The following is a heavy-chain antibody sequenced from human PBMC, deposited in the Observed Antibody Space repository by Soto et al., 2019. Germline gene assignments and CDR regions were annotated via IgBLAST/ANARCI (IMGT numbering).Heavy chain of an antibody. Sequence: GGSLRLSCAASGFTFSSYAMSWVRQAPGKGLEWVSAISGSGGSTYYADSVKGRFTISRDNSKNTLYLQMNSLRAEDTAVYYCAKFWRLRVVLTRGDAFDIWGQGTMVTVSS. CDR2: ISGSGGST. V-gene: IGHV3-23*01. J-gene: IGHJ3*02. CDR3: AKFWRLRVVLTRGDAFDI. CDR1: GFTFSSYA. D-gene: IGHD2-8*01.